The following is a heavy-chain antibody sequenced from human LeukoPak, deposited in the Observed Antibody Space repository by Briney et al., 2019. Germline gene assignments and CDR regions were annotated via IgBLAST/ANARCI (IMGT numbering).Heavy chain of an antibody. CDR2: IWYDGSNK. D-gene: IGHD2-15*01. V-gene: IGHV3-33*01. CDR3: ARDGEHCSGGSCYFLQEFDY. Sequence: GGSLRLSCAASGFTFSSYGMHWVRQAPGKGLEWVAVIWYDGSNKYYADSVKGRFTISRDNSKNTLYLQMNSLRAEDTAVYYCARDGEHCSGGSCYFLQEFDYWGQGTLVTVSS. CDR1: GFTFSSYG. J-gene: IGHJ4*02.